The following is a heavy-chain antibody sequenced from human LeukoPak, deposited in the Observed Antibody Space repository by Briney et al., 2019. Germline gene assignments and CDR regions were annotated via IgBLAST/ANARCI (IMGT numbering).Heavy chain of an antibody. CDR3: AKDETTSGINYFHY. CDR2: IIGSGGGR. CDR1: GFTVSSNY. V-gene: IGHV3-23*01. D-gene: IGHD1-1*01. J-gene: IGHJ4*02. Sequence: GGSLRLSCAASGFTVSSNYMSWVRQAPGEGLEWVSGIIGSGGGRYYADSVKGRFTISRDNSRNTLSLEMSSLRAEDTAIYFCAKDETTSGINYFHYWGQGILVTVSS.